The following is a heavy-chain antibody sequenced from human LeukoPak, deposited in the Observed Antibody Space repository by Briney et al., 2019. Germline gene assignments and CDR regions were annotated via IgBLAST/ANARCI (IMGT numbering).Heavy chain of an antibody. CDR2: FYYSGST. CDR1: GDSITSRDNY. J-gene: IGHJ1*01. Sequence: SETLSLTCSVSGDSITSRDNYWGWIRQPPGKGLEWIGSFYYSGSTYYSPSLESRDTISVDPSKNQFSLKLSSVTAADTAVYYCARDYTGYSSSWYLLAEYFQHWGQGTLVTVSS. V-gene: IGHV4-39*07. D-gene: IGHD6-13*01. CDR3: ARDYTGYSSSWYLLAEYFQH.